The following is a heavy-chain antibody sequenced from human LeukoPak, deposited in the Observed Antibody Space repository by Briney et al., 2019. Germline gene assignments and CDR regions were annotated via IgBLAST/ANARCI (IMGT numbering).Heavy chain of an antibody. Sequence: GGSLRLSCAASGFTFSGFAMSWVRQAPGKGLEWVSTITSGGSTYYVDSVKGRFTVSRDNSKNTLYLQMDSLRAEDTAIYYCADDFWGQGTLVTVSS. CDR3: ADDF. V-gene: IGHV3-23*01. CDR1: GFTFSGFA. CDR2: ITSGGST. J-gene: IGHJ4*02.